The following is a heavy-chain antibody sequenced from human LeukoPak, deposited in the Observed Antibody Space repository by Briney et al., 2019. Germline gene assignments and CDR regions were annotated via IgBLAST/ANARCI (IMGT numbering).Heavy chain of an antibody. CDR3: ASEDRDGYNEIGTFDY. CDR2: IIPIFGTA. CDR1: GGTFSSYA. Sequence: GASVKVSCKASGGTFSSYAISWVRQAPGQGLEWMGGIIPIFGTANYAQKFQGRVTITADKSTSTAYMELSSLRSEDTAVYYCASEDRDGYNEIGTFDYWGQGTLVTVSS. D-gene: IGHD5-24*01. J-gene: IGHJ4*02. V-gene: IGHV1-69*06.